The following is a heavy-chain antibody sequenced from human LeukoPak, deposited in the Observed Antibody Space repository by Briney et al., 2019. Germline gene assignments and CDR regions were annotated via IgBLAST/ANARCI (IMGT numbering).Heavy chain of an antibody. Sequence: PGGSLRLSCDASGFTFGLYTITWVRQAPGKGLEWVSSITSTGAYINYADSVKGRFTISRDNAKNSLYLQMDSLRAEDTAVYYCARVATGATTSNYFYCYMDGWGRGTTVTVSS. J-gene: IGHJ6*03. CDR1: GFTFGLYT. D-gene: IGHD1-26*01. CDR2: ITSTGAYI. V-gene: IGHV3-21*01. CDR3: ARVATGATTSNYFYCYMDG.